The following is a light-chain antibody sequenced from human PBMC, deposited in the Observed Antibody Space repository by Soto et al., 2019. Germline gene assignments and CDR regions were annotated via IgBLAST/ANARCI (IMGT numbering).Light chain of an antibody. CDR3: QQYNSLWT. V-gene: IGKV1-5*01. CDR1: QSISSW. J-gene: IGKJ1*01. CDR2: DAS. Sequence: DIQMTQSPSTLSASVGDRVTITWRASQSISSWLAWYQQKPGKAPKLLIYDASSLESGVPSRFSGSGSGTEFTLTISSLQPDDFATYYCQQYNSLWTFGQGTKVDIK.